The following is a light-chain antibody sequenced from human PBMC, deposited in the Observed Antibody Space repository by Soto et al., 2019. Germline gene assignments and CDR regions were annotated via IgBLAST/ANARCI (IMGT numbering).Light chain of an antibody. CDR2: AAS. V-gene: IGKV1-39*01. J-gene: IGKJ1*01. Sequence: DVQMTQSPSSLSASVGDRVTITCRASQSISSYLNWYQQKPGKAPKLLIYAASSLQSGVPSRFSGSGSGTDFTVPISSLQPEDFATYYCQQSYSTSWTFGQGTKVEIK. CDR1: QSISSY. CDR3: QQSYSTSWT.